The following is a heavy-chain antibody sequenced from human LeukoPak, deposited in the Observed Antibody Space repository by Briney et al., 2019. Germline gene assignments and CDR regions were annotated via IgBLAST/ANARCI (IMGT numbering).Heavy chain of an antibody. CDR1: GFTFSSYW. CDR3: ARDRGFEYSDTGSFDY. CDR2: IKQDGSEK. J-gene: IGHJ4*02. Sequence: GGSLRLSCAASGFTFSSYWMSWVRQAPGKGLEWVANIKQDGSEKYDVDSVKGRFTISRDNAKNSLYLQMNSLRAEDTAVYYCARDRGFEYSDTGSFDYWGQGTLVTVSP. D-gene: IGHD6-6*01. V-gene: IGHV3-7*01.